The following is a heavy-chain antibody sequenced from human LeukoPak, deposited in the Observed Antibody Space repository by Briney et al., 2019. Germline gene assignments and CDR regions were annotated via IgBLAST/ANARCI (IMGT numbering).Heavy chain of an antibody. V-gene: IGHV3-48*04. CDR1: GFTFSSYS. CDR3: ARLRADYYYYGMDV. Sequence: GGSLRLSCAASGFTFSSYSMNWVRQAPGKGLEWVSYISSSSNTIYYADSVKGRFTISRDNAKNSLYLQMNSLRAEDTAVYYCARLRADYYYYGMDVWGQGTTLTVSS. CDR2: ISSSSNTI. J-gene: IGHJ6*02.